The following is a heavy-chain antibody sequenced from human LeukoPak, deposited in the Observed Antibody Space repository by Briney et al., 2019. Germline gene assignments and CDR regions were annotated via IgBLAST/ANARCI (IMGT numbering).Heavy chain of an antibody. V-gene: IGHV3-30*03. J-gene: IGHJ3*02. CDR1: GFTFSSYA. D-gene: IGHD3-10*01. Sequence: GGSLRLPCAASGFTFSSYAMHWVRQAPGKGLEWVAVISYDGSNKYYVDSVKGRFTISRDNSQNTLYVQMNSLRAEDTAVYYCARDLMVRGVIITRAFDIWGQGTMVTVSS. CDR3: ARDLMVRGVIITRAFDI. CDR2: ISYDGSNK.